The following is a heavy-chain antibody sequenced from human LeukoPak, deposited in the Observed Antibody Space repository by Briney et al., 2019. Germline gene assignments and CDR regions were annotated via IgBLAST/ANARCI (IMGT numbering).Heavy chain of an antibody. CDR2: INSDGSST. Sequence: GGSLRLSCAASGFTFSSYWMHWVRHAPGKGLVWVSRINSDGSSTSYADSVKGRFTISRDNAKNTLYLQMNSLRAEDTAVYYCARDQSSGWYHGQSDYWGQGTLVTVSS. J-gene: IGHJ4*02. D-gene: IGHD6-19*01. CDR1: GFTFSSYW. CDR3: ARDQSSGWYHGQSDY. V-gene: IGHV3-74*01.